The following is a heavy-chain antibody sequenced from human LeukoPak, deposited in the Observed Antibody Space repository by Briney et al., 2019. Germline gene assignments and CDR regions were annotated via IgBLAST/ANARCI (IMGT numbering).Heavy chain of an antibody. CDR1: GYTFTGYY. J-gene: IGHJ4*02. CDR3: ARDRPPYDPLTINGVVIVMGY. V-gene: IGHV1-2*02. Sequence: ASVKVSCKASGYTFTGYYMHWVRQAPGQGLEWMGWINPNSGGTNYAQKFQGRVTMTRDTSISTAYMELSRLRSDDTAIYYCARDRPPYDPLTINGVVIVMGYWGQGSLVTVSS. D-gene: IGHD3-3*01. CDR2: INPNSGGT.